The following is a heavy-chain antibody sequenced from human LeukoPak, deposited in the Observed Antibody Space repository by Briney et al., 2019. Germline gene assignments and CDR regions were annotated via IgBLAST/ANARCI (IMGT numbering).Heavy chain of an antibody. CDR3: ARGGYSYGGY. D-gene: IGHD5-18*01. J-gene: IGHJ4*02. Sequence: GGSLRLSCAASGFTFSGYWMSWVRQAPGKGLEWVANIKQDGSEKYYVDSVKGRFTISRDNAKNSLYLQMNSLRAEDTAVYYCARGGYSYGGYWGQGTLVTVSS. V-gene: IGHV3-7*01. CDR2: IKQDGSEK. CDR1: GFTFSGYW.